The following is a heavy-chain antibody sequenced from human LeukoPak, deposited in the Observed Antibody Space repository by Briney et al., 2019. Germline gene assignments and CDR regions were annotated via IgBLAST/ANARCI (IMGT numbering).Heavy chain of an antibody. CDR1: NVSISSNTYY. CDR3: ARHGSRWRGGLVGAFDY. CDR2: IYYTGST. V-gene: IGHV4-39*01. D-gene: IGHD1-26*01. J-gene: IGHJ4*02. Sequence: PSETLSLTCIVSNVSISSNTYYWGWIRQPPGQGLEWIGTIYYTGSTYNNPSLKSRVTISGDTSKNQFSLKLSSVTAADTAVYYCARHGSRWRGGLVGAFDYWGRGTLVTVSS.